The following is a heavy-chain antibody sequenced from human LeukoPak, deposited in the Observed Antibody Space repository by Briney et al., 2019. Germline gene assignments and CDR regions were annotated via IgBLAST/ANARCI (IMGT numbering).Heavy chain of an antibody. Sequence: PVGSLRLSCAASGFTFSSYGMHWVRQAPGKGLEWVAVISYDGSNKYYADSVKGRFTISRDNSKNTLYLQMNSLRAEDTAVYYCAKDQRGWPFDYWGQGTLVTVSS. J-gene: IGHJ4*02. CDR1: GFTFSSYG. D-gene: IGHD6-19*01. V-gene: IGHV3-30*18. CDR3: AKDQRGWPFDY. CDR2: ISYDGSNK.